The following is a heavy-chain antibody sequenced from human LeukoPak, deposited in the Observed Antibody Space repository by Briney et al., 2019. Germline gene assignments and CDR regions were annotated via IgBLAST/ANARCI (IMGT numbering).Heavy chain of an antibody. V-gene: IGHV3-21*01. J-gene: IGHJ3*02. CDR1: GFTFSSYS. D-gene: IGHD4-17*01. Sequence: PGGSLRLSCAASGFTFSSYSMNWVRQAPGKGLEWVSSISSSSYIYYADSVKGRFTISRDNAKNSLYLQMNSLRAEDTAVYYCARDSPTTPEAFDIWGQGTMVTVSS. CDR2: ISSSSYI. CDR3: ARDSPTTPEAFDI.